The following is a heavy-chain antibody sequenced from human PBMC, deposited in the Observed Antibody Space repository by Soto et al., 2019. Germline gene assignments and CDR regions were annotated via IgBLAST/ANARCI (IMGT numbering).Heavy chain of an antibody. CDR2: IYYSGST. Sequence: PSETLSLTCTVSGGSIGSYYWSWIRQPPGKGLEWIGYIYYSGSTNYNPSLKSRVTISVDTSKNQFSLKLSSVTAADTAVYYCARVPSLYGSGSYYNIVGPYYYYGMDVWCQGITVTVS. D-gene: IGHD3-10*01. J-gene: IGHJ6*02. CDR3: ARVPSLYGSGSYYNIVGPYYYYGMDV. CDR1: GGSIGSYY. V-gene: IGHV4-59*01.